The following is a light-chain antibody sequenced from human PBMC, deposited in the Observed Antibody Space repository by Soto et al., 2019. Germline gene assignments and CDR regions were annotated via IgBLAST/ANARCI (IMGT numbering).Light chain of an antibody. CDR3: SSYTSSSTLWV. Sequence: QSALNQPASVSGSPGQSITISCTGTSSDVGGYNYASWYQQHPGKAPKLMIYDVSNRPSGVSNRFSGSKSGNTASLTISGLQAEDEADYYCSSYTSSSTLWVFGTGTKVTVL. J-gene: IGLJ1*01. V-gene: IGLV2-14*01. CDR2: DVS. CDR1: SSDVGGYNY.